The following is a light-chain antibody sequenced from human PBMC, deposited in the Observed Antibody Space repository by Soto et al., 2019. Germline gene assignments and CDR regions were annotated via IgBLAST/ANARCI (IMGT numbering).Light chain of an antibody. CDR2: DAS. CDR3: QQRSNWPSIT. CDR1: QSVSTN. V-gene: IGKV3-11*01. J-gene: IGKJ5*01. Sequence: EIEMTQSPATLSLAPGERVTLSCRASQSVSTNLAWYQQKPGQAPRLLIYDASNRATGIPARFSGSGSGTDFTLTINSLEPEDFAVYYCQQRSNWPSITFGQGTRLEIK.